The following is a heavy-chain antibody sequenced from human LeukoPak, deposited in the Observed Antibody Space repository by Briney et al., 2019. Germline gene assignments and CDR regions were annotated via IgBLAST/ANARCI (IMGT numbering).Heavy chain of an antibody. CDR3: GRYSGGVVEPAASFDY. CDR1: GGSISSGDYY. D-gene: IGHD2-2*01. V-gene: IGHV4-30-4*01. Sequence: ASQTLSLTCTVSGGSISSGDYYWSWIRQPPGKGLEWIGYIYYSGSTYYNPSLKSRVTISVDTSKNQFSLKLSSVTAADTGVYYCGRYSGGVVEPAASFDYWGQGTLVTVSS. CDR2: IYYSGST. J-gene: IGHJ4*02.